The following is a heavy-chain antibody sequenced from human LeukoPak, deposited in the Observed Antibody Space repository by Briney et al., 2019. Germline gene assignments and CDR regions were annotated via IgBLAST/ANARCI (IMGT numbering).Heavy chain of an antibody. D-gene: IGHD2-21*02. V-gene: IGHV3-7*01. J-gene: IGHJ4*02. CDR2: MKQDGREK. Sequence: GGSLRLSCVASGFIFSNYWMSWVRQVPGKGLEWVANMKQDGREKYLGDSVKGRFTIYRDNTKNSVYLQMNSLTDEDTGVYYCARGGGSARYGLPFDSWGQGTLVTISS. CDR1: GFIFSNYW. CDR3: ARGGGSARYGLPFDS.